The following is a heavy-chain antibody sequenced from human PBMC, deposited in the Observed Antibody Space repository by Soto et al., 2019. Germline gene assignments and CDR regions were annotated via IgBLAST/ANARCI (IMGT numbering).Heavy chain of an antibody. CDR2: ISGSGGST. V-gene: IGHV3-23*01. CDR3: AKDCFGSCYSRMDV. D-gene: IGHD2-15*01. Sequence: GSLRLSCAASGFTFSSYAMSWVRQAPGKGLEWVSAISGSGGSTYYADSVKGRFTISRDNSKNTLYLQMNSLRAEDTAVYYCAKDCFGSCYSRMDVWGQGTTVTVSS. J-gene: IGHJ6*02. CDR1: GFTFSSYA.